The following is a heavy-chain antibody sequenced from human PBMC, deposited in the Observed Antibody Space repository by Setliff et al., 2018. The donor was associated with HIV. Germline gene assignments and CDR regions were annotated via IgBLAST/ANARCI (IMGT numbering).Heavy chain of an antibody. J-gene: IGHJ4*02. CDR1: GGSFSGYY. CDR3: AGGRYFRDISDSRFDF. D-gene: IGHD2-21*02. Sequence: SETLSLTCAVYGGSFSGYYWSWIRQPPGKGLEWIGEINHSGSTNYNPSLKSRVTISVDTSKNQFSLKLNSMTAADTAMYYCAGGRYFRDISDSRFDFWGQGKLVTVSS. CDR2: INHSGST. V-gene: IGHV4-34*01.